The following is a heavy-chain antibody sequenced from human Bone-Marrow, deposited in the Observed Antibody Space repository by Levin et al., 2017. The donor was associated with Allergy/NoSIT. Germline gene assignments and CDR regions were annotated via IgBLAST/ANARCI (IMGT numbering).Heavy chain of an antibody. CDR2: IKSKTDGGTT. CDR1: GFTFSNAW. J-gene: IGHJ4*02. D-gene: IGHD1-26*01. CDR3: TTYRSTSYYFDH. Sequence: GGSLRLSCAASGFTFSNAWMSWVRQAPGKGLEWVGRIKSKTDGGTTEYAASVKGRFTISRDDSRNTLYLQMNSLKTEDTAVYYCTTYRSTSYYFDHWGQGTLVTVSS. V-gene: IGHV3-15*01.